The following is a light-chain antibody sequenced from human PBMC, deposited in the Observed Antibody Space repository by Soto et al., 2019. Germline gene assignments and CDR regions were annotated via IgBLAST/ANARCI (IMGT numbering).Light chain of an antibody. CDR2: GAS. J-gene: IGKJ4*01. Sequence: DILMTQFPPSLSASVGDRVTITCRASQGISNYLAWYQQRPGKLLKLLIFGASTLESGVPSRFSGSGSGTDFNLTISSLQPEDFATYYCQKYDTAPLTFGGGTKVEIK. V-gene: IGKV1-27*01. CDR1: QGISNY. CDR3: QKYDTAPLT.